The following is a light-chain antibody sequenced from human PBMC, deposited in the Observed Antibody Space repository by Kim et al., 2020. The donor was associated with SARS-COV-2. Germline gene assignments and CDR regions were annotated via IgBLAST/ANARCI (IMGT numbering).Light chain of an antibody. CDR2: QDS. V-gene: IGLV3-1*01. Sequence: VAPGQTASITCSGDKLGDKYACWYQQKPGQSPVLVIYQDSTRPSGIPERFSGSNSGNTATLTISGTQAMDEADYYCQAWDSSTAVFGGGTQLTVL. CDR3: QAWDSSTAV. J-gene: IGLJ2*01. CDR1: KLGDKY.